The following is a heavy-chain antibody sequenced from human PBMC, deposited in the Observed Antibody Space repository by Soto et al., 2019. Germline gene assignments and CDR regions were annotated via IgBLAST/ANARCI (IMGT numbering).Heavy chain of an antibody. Sequence: EVQLVESGGGLVQPGGSLRLSCEASAFTLSSYWMSWVSQAPGKGLEWVANIKPDGSEKYYVDSVKGRFTISRDNTKNSLYLQMSTLSPQDTAIYYCARDYEFGFDIWGQGTLVTVSS. J-gene: IGHJ3*02. CDR3: ARDYEFGFDI. CDR2: IKPDGSEK. D-gene: IGHD3-22*01. CDR1: AFTLSSYW. V-gene: IGHV3-7*01.